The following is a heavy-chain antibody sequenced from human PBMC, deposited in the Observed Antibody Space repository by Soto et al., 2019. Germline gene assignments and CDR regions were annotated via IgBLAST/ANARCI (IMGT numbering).Heavy chain of an antibody. Sequence: GGSLRLSCAASGFAFGEYYMSWIRQAPGKGLEWVPYISTSSSYTNYADSVKGRFTISRDNAKNSLYLQMNSLRVEDTALYYSVRDHNWAIDYWAAGTLVSV. V-gene: IGHV3-11*06. CDR2: ISTSSSYT. D-gene: IGHD1-20*01. CDR1: GFAFGEYY. CDR3: VRDHNWAIDY. J-gene: IGHJ4*02.